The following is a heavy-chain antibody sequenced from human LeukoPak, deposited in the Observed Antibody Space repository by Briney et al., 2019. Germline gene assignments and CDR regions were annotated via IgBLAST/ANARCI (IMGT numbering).Heavy chain of an antibody. CDR2: IYYSGST. V-gene: IGHV4-59*01. CDR1: GGSISSYY. D-gene: IGHD1-14*01. Sequence: PSETLSLTCTVSGGSISSYYWSWIRQPPGKGLEWIGYIYYSGSTNYNPSLKSRVTISVDTSKNQFSLKLSSVTAADTAVYFCAGVDNRSLYRVFGLWGQGTLVTVSS. CDR3: AGVDNRSLYRVFGL. J-gene: IGHJ4*02.